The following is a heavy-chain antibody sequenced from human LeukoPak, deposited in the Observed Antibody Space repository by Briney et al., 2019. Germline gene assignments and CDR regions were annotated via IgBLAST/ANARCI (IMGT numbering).Heavy chain of an antibody. Sequence: PSETLSLTCTVSGGSISSSSYYWGWIRQPPGKGLEWIGSIHYSGSTNYNPSLKSRVTISVDTSKNQFSLKLSSVTAADTAVYYCARDEFSAAGNKYDYWGQGTLVTVSS. V-gene: IGHV4-39*07. D-gene: IGHD6-13*01. J-gene: IGHJ4*02. CDR1: GGSISSSSYY. CDR2: IHYSGST. CDR3: ARDEFSAAGNKYDY.